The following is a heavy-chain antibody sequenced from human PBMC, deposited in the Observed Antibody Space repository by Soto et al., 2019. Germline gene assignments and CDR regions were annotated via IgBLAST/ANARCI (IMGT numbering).Heavy chain of an antibody. Sequence: SETLSLTCVVSDYPISSDYYWAWIRQPPGKGLEWVGSIYHGGSAYYNPSLNSRVTILVDTSNKQVSLRVTSVTAADTAVYYCARYRYYFDASGNYRTHAFDIWGPGTLVTVSS. V-gene: IGHV4-38-2*01. CDR1: DYPISSDYY. CDR3: ARYRYYFDASGNYRTHAFDI. J-gene: IGHJ3*02. D-gene: IGHD3-22*01. CDR2: IYHGGSA.